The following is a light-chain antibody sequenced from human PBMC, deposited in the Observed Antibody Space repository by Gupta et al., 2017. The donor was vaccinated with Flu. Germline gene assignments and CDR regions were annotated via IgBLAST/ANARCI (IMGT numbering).Light chain of an antibody. J-gene: IGKJ5*01. V-gene: IGKV3-15*01. CDR2: GAS. CDR1: QSVSFS. CDR3: QQYKNWPPIT. Sequence: EIVMTQSPATLSVSPGERVTLSCMASQSVSFSLAWYQQKPGQAPRLLIYGASTRATGVPARFSGSGSGTEFTLTISSRQSEDFAVYYCQQYKNWPPITFGQGTRLEIK.